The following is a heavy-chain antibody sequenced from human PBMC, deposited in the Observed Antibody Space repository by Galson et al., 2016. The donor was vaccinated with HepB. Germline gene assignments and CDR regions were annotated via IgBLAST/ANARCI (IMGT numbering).Heavy chain of an antibody. V-gene: IGHV3-30*03. Sequence: SLRLSCAVSGFTLTNYGIHWVRQAPGKGPEWVAVISYDGSTTSYAHSFKGRFTISRDNPTNTLYLQLNSLRPEDTAVYYCARDLVWGGTQARYDYGMDVWGQGTTVTVSS. CDR2: ISYDGSTT. CDR1: GFTLTNYG. CDR3: ARDLVWGGTQARYDYGMDV. J-gene: IGHJ6*02. D-gene: IGHD1-26*01.